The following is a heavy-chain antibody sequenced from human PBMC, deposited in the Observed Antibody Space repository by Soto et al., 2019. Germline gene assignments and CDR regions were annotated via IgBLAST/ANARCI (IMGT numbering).Heavy chain of an antibody. J-gene: IGHJ3*02. V-gene: IGHV1-69*13. Sequence: SVKVSCKASGGTFSSYAISWVGQAPGQVLEWMGGIVPIFGKANYEQKFQGRVTITADEPTSTAYMELRSLRSEDTAVYYCASPYYYDISGYDVDIWGHGTMVTVPS. CDR3: ASPYYYDISGYDVDI. D-gene: IGHD3-22*01. CDR2: IVPIFGKA. CDR1: GGTFSSYA.